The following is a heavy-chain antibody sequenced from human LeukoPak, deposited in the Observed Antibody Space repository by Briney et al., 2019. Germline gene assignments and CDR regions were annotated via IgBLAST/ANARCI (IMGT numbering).Heavy chain of an antibody. J-gene: IGHJ3*02. Sequence: SETLSLTCAVYGGSFSGYYWSWIRQPPGKGLEWIGETNHSGSTNYNPSLKSRVTISVDTSKNQFSLKLSSVTAADTAVYYCARGSTYYYDSSGSDAFDIWGQGTMVTVFS. D-gene: IGHD3-22*01. V-gene: IGHV4-34*09. CDR2: TNHSGST. CDR1: GGSFSGYY. CDR3: ARGSTYYYDSSGSDAFDI.